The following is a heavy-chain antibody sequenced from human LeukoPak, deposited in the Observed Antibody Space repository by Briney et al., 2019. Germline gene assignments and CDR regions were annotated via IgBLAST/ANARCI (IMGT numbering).Heavy chain of an antibody. J-gene: IGHJ4*02. Sequence: GASVKVSCKASGGTFSSYTISWVRQAPGQGLEWMGRIIPILGIANYAQKFQGRVTITADKSTSTAYMELSSLRSEDTAVYYCATDRIRSEGYCSGGSCYVSGFLNYWGQGTLVTVSS. D-gene: IGHD2-15*01. CDR1: GGTFSSYT. CDR2: IIPILGIA. CDR3: ATDRIRSEGYCSGGSCYVSGFLNY. V-gene: IGHV1-69*04.